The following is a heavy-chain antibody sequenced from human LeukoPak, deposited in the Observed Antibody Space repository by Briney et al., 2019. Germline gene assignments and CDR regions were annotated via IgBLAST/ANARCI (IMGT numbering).Heavy chain of an antibody. Sequence: SVKVSCKASGGTFSSYAISWVRQAPGQGLEWMGGIIPIFGTANYAQKFQGRVTITADESTSTAYMELSSLRSEDTAVYYCARDRGTVVAATNYYYYYMDVWGKGTTVTVSS. CDR3: ARDRGTVVAATNYYYYYMDV. V-gene: IGHV1-69*13. J-gene: IGHJ6*03. CDR1: GGTFSSYA. CDR2: IIPIFGTA. D-gene: IGHD2-15*01.